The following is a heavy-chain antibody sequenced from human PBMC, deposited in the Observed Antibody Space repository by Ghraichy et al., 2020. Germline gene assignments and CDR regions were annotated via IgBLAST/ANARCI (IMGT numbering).Heavy chain of an antibody. D-gene: IGHD5-18*01. J-gene: IGHJ4*02. V-gene: IGHV1-18*04. Sequence: ASVKVSCKASGYTFTSYGISWVRQAPGQGLEWMGWISAYNGNTNYAQKLQGRVTMTTDTSTSTAYMELRSLRSDDTAVYYCARDIRGYSYGTPDYWGQGTLVTVSS. CDR1: GYTFTSYG. CDR2: ISAYNGNT. CDR3: ARDIRGYSYGTPDY.